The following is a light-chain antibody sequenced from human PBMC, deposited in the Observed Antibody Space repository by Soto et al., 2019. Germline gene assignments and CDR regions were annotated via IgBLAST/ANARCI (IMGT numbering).Light chain of an antibody. CDR3: QQRSNWPPLT. V-gene: IGKV3-11*01. CDR1: QNICRN. CDR2: GAS. Sequence: EIVMTQSPATLSVSPGERATLSCRASQNICRNLAWYQQIPGQAPRLLIYGASSWATGIPDRFSGSGSGTDFTLTISSLEPEDFAVYYCQQRSNWPPLTFGGGTKVDIK. J-gene: IGKJ4*01.